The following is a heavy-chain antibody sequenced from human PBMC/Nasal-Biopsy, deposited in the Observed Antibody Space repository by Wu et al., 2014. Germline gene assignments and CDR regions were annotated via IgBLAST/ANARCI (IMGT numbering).Heavy chain of an antibody. V-gene: IGHV6-1*01. J-gene: IGHJ4*02. CDR1: GDSVSSNSAA. CDR2: TYYRSKWYN. Sequence: AISGDSVSSNSAAWNWIRQSPSRGLEWLGRTYYRSKWYNDYAVSVKSRITINPDTSKNQFSLQLNSVTPEDTAVYYCARNPGYSSSWGIPPYYFDYWGQGTLVTVSS. CDR3: ARNPGYSSSWGIPPYYFDY. D-gene: IGHD6-13*01.